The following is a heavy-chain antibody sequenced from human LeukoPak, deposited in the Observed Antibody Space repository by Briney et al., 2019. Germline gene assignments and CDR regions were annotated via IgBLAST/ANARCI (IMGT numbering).Heavy chain of an antibody. J-gene: IGHJ4*02. CDR2: ISYDGSNK. D-gene: IGHD3-22*01. CDR3: ARALPRSGYYPQDY. CDR1: GFTFSSYA. V-gene: IGHV3-30-3*01. Sequence: GRSLRLSCAASGFTFSSYAMHWVRQAPGKGLEWVAVISYDGSNKYYADSVKGRFTISRDNSKNTLYLQMNRLRAEDTAVYYCARALPRSGYYPQDYWGQGTLVTVSS.